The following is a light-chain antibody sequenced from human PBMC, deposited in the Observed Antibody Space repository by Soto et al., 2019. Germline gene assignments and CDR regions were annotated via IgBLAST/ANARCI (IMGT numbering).Light chain of an antibody. V-gene: IGKV3D-15*01. CDR2: GAS. CDR3: QQRSNWPPIT. CDR1: RRLISN. Sequence: EIVMTQSPATLSLSPGEIATLSCRVSRRLISNLAWYQQKPGQAPRILIDGASSRAAGVPERFSGSGSGTDFTLTISSRESEDFAVYYCQQRSNWPPITFGQGTRLEI. J-gene: IGKJ5*01.